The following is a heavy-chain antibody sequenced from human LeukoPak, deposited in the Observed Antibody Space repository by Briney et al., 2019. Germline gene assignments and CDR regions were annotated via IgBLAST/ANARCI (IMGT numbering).Heavy chain of an antibody. D-gene: IGHD2-2*01. J-gene: IGHJ2*01. CDR3: ARVYTPRRDIVVVPAAYWYFDL. CDR2: IKQDGSEK. V-gene: IGHV3-7*01. Sequence: GGSLRLSCAASGFTFSSYWMSWVRQAPGKGLEWVANIKQDGSEKYYVDSVKGRFTISRDNAKNSLYLQMNSLRAEDTAVYYCARVYTPRRDIVVVPAAYWYFDLWGRGTLVTVSS. CDR1: GFTFSSYW.